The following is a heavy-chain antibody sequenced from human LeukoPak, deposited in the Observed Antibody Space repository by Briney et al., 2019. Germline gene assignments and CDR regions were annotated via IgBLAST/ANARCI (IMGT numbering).Heavy chain of an antibody. V-gene: IGHV4-4*09. J-gene: IGHJ4*02. Sequence: SEALSLTCTVSGVSMSAYRWSWVRQSPEKGLEWIGCINTKGETSYNPSLKSRVTTSVDTSKSQFSLRLTSVTAADTAVYYCATSNDAKIAPFDHWGQGAPVTVSS. D-gene: IGHD2-21*01. CDR1: GVSMSAYR. CDR3: ATSNDAKIAPFDH. CDR2: INTKGET.